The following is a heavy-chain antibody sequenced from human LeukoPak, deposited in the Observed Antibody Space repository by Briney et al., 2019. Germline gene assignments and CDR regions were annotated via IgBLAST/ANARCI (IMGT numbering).Heavy chain of an antibody. CDR3: ARADTSGTSSSDAFDI. CDR2: IYYSGST. J-gene: IGHJ3*02. CDR1: GGSISNYY. Sequence: PSETLSLTCTVSGGSISNYYWSWIRQPPGKGLEWIGYIYYSGSTKYNPSLKSRVTISVDKSKNLFSLKLSAVTAADTAIYYCARADTSGTSSSDAFDIWGQGTMVAVSS. D-gene: IGHD3-10*01. V-gene: IGHV4-59*12.